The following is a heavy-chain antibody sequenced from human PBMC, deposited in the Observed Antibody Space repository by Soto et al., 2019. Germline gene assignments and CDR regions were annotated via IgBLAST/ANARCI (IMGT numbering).Heavy chain of an antibody. CDR2: IYYSGST. Sequence: LSLTCTVSGGSISSSSYYWGWIRQPPGKGLEWIGSIYYSGSTYYNPSLKSRVTISVDTSKNQFSLKLSSVTAADTAVYYCARQYYYDSSGYYYYYYYGMDVWGQGTTVTVSS. J-gene: IGHJ6*02. CDR1: GGSISSSSYY. D-gene: IGHD3-22*01. CDR3: ARQYYYDSSGYYYYYYYGMDV. V-gene: IGHV4-39*01.